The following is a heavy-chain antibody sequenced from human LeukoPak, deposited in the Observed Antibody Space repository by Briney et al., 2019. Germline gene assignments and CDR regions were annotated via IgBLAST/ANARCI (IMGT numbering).Heavy chain of an antibody. CDR3: ARYSGLGVPDY. CDR1: GDSVSGKSAA. CDR2: TYYRSKWNN. Sequence: SQTLSLTCAISGDSVSGKSAARNWIRQSPSRGLEWLGRTYYRSKWNNDYAVSVRGRITINPDTSKNQFSLLLNSVTPEDTAVYYCARYSGLGVPDYWGQGTLVTVSS. V-gene: IGHV6-1*01. J-gene: IGHJ4*02. D-gene: IGHD2-21*01.